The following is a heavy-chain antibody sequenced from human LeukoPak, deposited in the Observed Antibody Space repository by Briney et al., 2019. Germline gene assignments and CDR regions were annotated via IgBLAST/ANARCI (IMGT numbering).Heavy chain of an antibody. J-gene: IGHJ4*02. CDR3: VRVMPVAGSDS. V-gene: IGHV3-74*01. Sequence: GGSLRLSCAASGFTFSNYWMHWVRQSPGKGLVWVSRVKSDGTITSYADSVKGPFTISRDNAKNTLYLQMNSLRVEDTAVYYCVRVMPVAGSDSWGQGTLVTVSS. CDR2: VKSDGTIT. CDR1: GFTFSNYW. D-gene: IGHD6-19*01.